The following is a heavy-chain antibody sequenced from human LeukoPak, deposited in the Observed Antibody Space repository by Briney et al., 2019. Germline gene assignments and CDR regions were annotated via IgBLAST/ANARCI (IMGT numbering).Heavy chain of an antibody. CDR3: ARSPTVWFGELLSYSYYYYYMDV. J-gene: IGHJ6*03. CDR1: GYTFTSYY. D-gene: IGHD3-10*01. CDR2: INPNSGGT. Sequence: ASVKVSCKASGYTFTSYYMHWVRQAPGQGLEWMGWINPNSGGTNYAQKFQGRVTMTRDTSISTAYMELSRLRSDDTAVYYCARSPTVWFGELLSYSYYYYYMDVWGKGTTVTISS. V-gene: IGHV1-2*02.